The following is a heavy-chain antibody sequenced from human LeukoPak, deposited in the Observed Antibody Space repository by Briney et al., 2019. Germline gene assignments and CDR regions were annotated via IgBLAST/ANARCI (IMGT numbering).Heavy chain of an antibody. CDR2: ISYDGTTK. CDR1: GFTFSAYA. D-gene: IGHD3-10*01. CDR3: AREGFSSGSAGIFDC. J-gene: IGHJ4*02. V-gene: IGHV3-30-3*01. Sequence: GGSLRLSCAASGFTFSAYAMHWVRQAPGKGLEWVAVISYDGTTKYYIDSVKGRFTISRDNSKSTLYLQMHGLRDEDTAVYYCAREGFSSGSAGIFDCWGQGILVTVSS.